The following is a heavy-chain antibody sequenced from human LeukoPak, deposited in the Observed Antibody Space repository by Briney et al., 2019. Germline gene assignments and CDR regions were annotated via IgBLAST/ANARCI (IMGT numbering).Heavy chain of an antibody. CDR1: GYTFTSYG. D-gene: IGHD3-10*01. J-gene: IGHJ4*02. V-gene: IGHV1-18*01. CDR3: ARVEFLGSSFDY. CDR2: INAYNGNT. Sequence: ASVKVSCKASGYTFTSYGISWVRQAPGQGLEWMGWINAYNGNTNYAQKFQGRVTMTRDTSISTAYMELSRLRSDDTAVYYCARVEFLGSSFDYWGQGTLVTVSS.